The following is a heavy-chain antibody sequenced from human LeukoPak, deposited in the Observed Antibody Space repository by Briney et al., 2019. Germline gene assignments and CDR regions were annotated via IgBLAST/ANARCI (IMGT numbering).Heavy chain of an antibody. D-gene: IGHD2-15*01. CDR2: MNPNSGNT. CDR1: GYTFTSYD. Sequence: ASVKVSCKASGYTFTSYDINWVRQATGQGLEWMGWMNPNSGNTGYAQKFQGRVTITRNTSISTAYMELSSLRSEDTAVYYCARGPLGSRWWYAFDIWGQRTMATVSS. V-gene: IGHV1-8*03. CDR3: ARGPLGSRWWYAFDI. J-gene: IGHJ3*02.